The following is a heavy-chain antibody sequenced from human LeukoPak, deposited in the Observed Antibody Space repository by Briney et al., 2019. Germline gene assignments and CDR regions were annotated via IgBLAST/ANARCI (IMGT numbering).Heavy chain of an antibody. CDR2: IYASGST. CDR1: GGSISSFY. CDR3: ARGTDMTPISGYYSFVY. V-gene: IGHV4-4*09. J-gene: IGHJ4*02. D-gene: IGHD5-12*01. Sequence: SETLSLTCTVSGGSISSFYWSWIRQPPGKGLEWIGYIYASGSTKYNPSLKSRVTISLDTSNNRFSLKVTSVTAADTAVYYCARGTDMTPISGYYSFVYWGQGTLVSVSS.